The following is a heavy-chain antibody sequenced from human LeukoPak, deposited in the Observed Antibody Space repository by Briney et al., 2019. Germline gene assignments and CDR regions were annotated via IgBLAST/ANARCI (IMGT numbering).Heavy chain of an antibody. CDR2: IIPIFGTA. V-gene: IGHV1-69*13. J-gene: IGHJ3*02. CDR3: ARGYSSGWYVTAFDI. CDR1: GGTFSSYL. D-gene: IGHD6-19*01. Sequence: ASVKVSCKASGGTFSSYLTTWVGQPPGQGLEWMGGIIPIFGTANYAQKFQGRVTITADESTSTAYMELSSLRSEDTAVYYCARGYSSGWYVTAFDIWGQGTMVTVSS.